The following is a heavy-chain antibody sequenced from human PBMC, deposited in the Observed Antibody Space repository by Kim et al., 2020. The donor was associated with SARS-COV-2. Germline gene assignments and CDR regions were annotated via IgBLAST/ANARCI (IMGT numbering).Heavy chain of an antibody. D-gene: IGHD5-18*01. CDR2: ISYDGSNK. CDR1: GFTFSTYG. Sequence: GGSLRLSCAASGFTFSTYGMHWVRQAPGKGLEWVAVISYDGSNKYYADSVKGRFTISRDNSKNTLYLQMNSLRAEDTAVYYCAKDLVRYSYETRYYMDVWGKGTTVTVSS. CDR3: AKDLVRYSYETRYYMDV. J-gene: IGHJ6*03. V-gene: IGHV3-30*18.